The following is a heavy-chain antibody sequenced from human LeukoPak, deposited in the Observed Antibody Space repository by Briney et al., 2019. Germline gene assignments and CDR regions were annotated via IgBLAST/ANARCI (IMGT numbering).Heavy chain of an antibody. V-gene: IGHV1-69*05. CDR3: ARERGDSSGYTPPYFDY. D-gene: IGHD3-22*01. Sequence: SVRVSCKASGGTFSSYAISWVRQAPGQGLEWMGRIVPIFGTANYAQKFQGRVTITTDESTSTAYMELSSLRSEDTALYYCARERGDSSGYTPPYFDYWGQGTLVTVSS. CDR1: GGTFSSYA. CDR2: IVPIFGTA. J-gene: IGHJ4*02.